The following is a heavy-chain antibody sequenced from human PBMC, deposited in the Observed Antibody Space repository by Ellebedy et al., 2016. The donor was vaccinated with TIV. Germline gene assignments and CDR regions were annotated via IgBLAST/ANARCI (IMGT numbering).Heavy chain of an antibody. V-gene: IGHV3-23*01. CDR1: GFSFSTFA. Sequence: GESLKISCAASGFSFSTFAMHWVRQAPGKGLEWVSAISNSGDTTYNADSVKARFTISRDNSKNTLYLQVNSLRAEDTAVYYCAKGGSWLYYFDYWGHGTLVTVSS. J-gene: IGHJ4*01. CDR3: AKGGSWLYYFDY. CDR2: ISNSGDTT. D-gene: IGHD2-15*01.